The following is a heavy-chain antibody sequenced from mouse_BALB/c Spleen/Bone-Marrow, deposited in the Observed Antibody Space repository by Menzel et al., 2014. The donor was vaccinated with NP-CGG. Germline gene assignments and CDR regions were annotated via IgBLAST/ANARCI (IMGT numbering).Heavy chain of an antibody. J-gene: IGHJ3*01. D-gene: IGHD1-2*01. CDR1: GYTFTSYY. Sequence: VKLVESGAELVKPGASVKLSCKASGYTFTSYYMYWVKQRPGQGLEWIGEINPSNGGTNFNEKFKSKATLTVDKSSSTAYMQLSSLTFEDSAIYYCTRPYYGYAGYAYWGQGTQVTVSA. CDR2: INPSNGGT. CDR3: TRPYYGYAGYAY. V-gene: IGHV1S81*02.